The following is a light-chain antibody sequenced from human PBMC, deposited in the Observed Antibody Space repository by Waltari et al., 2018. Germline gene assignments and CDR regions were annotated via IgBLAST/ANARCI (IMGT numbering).Light chain of an antibody. V-gene: IGLV1-44*01. J-gene: IGLJ3*02. CDR2: RNC. CDR3: ATWDDSLNGVV. Sequence: QSVLTQPPSASATPGQRVTISCSGSDFNIGTSSVNWYQQVPGAAPKLVIFRNCQRPSGIPDLCSGFKSGTSASVVISGVQSDDAATYHCATWDDSLNGVVFGGGTTLTVL. CDR1: DFNIGTSS.